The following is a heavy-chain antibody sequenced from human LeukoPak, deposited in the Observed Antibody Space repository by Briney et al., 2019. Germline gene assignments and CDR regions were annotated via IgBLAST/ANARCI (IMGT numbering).Heavy chain of an antibody. D-gene: IGHD3-10*01. J-gene: IGHJ1*01. CDR1: GGSISSSSYY. CDR2: IYYSGST. CDR3: ARADYYGSGPFQH. Sequence: SETLSLTCTVSGGSISSSSYYWGWIRQPPGKGLEWIGSIYYSGSTYYNPSLKSRVTVSVDTSKNQFSLKLSSVTAADTAVYYCARADYYGSGPFQHWGQGTLVTVSS. V-gene: IGHV4-39*07.